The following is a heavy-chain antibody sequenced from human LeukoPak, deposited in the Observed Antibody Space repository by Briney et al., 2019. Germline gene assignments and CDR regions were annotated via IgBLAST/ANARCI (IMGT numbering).Heavy chain of an antibody. J-gene: IGHJ6*03. Sequence: PGGSLRLSCAASGFTFSSYAMHWVRQAPGKGLEWVSAISGSGGSTYYADSVKGRFTISRDNSKNTLYLQMNSLRAEDTAVYYCAKRFADYYGSGKRNYYMDVWGKGTTVTISS. CDR3: AKRFADYYGSGKRNYYMDV. D-gene: IGHD3-10*01. V-gene: IGHV3-23*01. CDR1: GFTFSSYA. CDR2: ISGSGGST.